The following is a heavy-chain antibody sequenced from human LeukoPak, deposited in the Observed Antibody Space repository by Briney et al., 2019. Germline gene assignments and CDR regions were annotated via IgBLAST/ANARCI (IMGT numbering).Heavy chain of an antibody. CDR2: INWRGDTT. Sequence: PGGSLRLSCVASGFKYTDYAMTWVRQAPGKGLEWVSGINWRGDTTAYADSVKGRFTISRDNAKNSLYLQMNSLTDEDTALYYCARDYNDHTNPLIDYWGQGTLVTVSS. CDR3: ARDYNDHTNPLIDY. CDR1: GFKYTDYA. V-gene: IGHV3-20*04. J-gene: IGHJ4*02. D-gene: IGHD3-16*01.